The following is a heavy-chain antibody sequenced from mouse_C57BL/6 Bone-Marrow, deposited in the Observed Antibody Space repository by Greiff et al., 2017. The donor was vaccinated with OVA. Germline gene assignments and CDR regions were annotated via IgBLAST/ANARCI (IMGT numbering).Heavy chain of an antibody. Sequence: EVKLMESGGGLVQSGRSLRLSCATSGFTFSDFYMEWVRQAPGKGLEWIAASRNKANDYTTEYSASVKGRFIVSRDTSQSILYLQMNALRAEDTAIYYCARGFYYGYYAMDYWGQGTSVTVSS. CDR3: ARGFYYGYYAMDY. CDR1: GFTFSDFY. D-gene: IGHD2-1*01. CDR2: SRNKANDYTT. V-gene: IGHV7-1*01. J-gene: IGHJ4*01.